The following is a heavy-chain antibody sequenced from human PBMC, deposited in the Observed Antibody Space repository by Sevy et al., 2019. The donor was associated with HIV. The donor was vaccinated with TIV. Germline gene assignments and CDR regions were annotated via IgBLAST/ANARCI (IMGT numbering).Heavy chain of an antibody. V-gene: IGHV1-69*06. Sequence: ASVKVSCKASGGTFSSYAISWVRQAPGQGLEWMGGIIPIFGTANYAQKFQGRVTITADKSTSTAYMELSSLRSEDTAVYYCARTVAGTLYYYYYYMDVWGKRTTVTVSS. D-gene: IGHD6-19*01. J-gene: IGHJ6*03. CDR1: GGTFSSYA. CDR3: ARTVAGTLYYYYYYMDV. CDR2: IIPIFGTA.